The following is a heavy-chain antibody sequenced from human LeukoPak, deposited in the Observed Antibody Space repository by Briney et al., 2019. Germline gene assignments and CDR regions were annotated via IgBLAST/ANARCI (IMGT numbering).Heavy chain of an antibody. V-gene: IGHV1-69*05. CDR2: IIPIFGTA. CDR3: ARDLDYGGNSSKYYFDY. Sequence: ASVKVSCKASGGTFSGYAISWVRQAPGQGLEWMGGIIPIFGTANYAQKFQGRVTITTDESTSTAYMELSSLRSEDTAVYYCARDLDYGGNSSKYYFDYWGQGTLVTVSS. J-gene: IGHJ4*02. D-gene: IGHD4-23*01. CDR1: GGTFSGYA.